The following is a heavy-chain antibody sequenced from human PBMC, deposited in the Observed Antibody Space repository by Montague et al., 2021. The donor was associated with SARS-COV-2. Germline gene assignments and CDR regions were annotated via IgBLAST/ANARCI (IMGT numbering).Heavy chain of an antibody. V-gene: IGHV3-7*01. J-gene: IGHJ5*02. CDR1: GFTISNNW. Sequence: SLRLSCAASGFTISNNWMSWVRQAPGKGLEWVANINKDGTEKYYVDSVKGRFTISRDNIKNSLYQQMNSLRAEDTAVYYYARDSSWGQGTLVTVSS. CDR3: ARDSS. CDR2: INKDGTEK.